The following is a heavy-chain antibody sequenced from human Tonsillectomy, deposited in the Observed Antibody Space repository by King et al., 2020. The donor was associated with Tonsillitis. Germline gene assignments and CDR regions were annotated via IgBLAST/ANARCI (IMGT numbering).Heavy chain of an antibody. V-gene: IGHV4-34*01. CDR3: ARGSLGIPMVRGVLGFQH. Sequence: VQLQQWGAGLLKPSETLSLTCAVYGGSFSGYYWSWIRQPPGKGLEWIGEINHSGSTNYNPSLKSRVTISVDTSKNQFSLKLSSVTAADTAVYYCARGSLGIPMVRGVLGFQHWGQGTLVTVSS. CDR1: GGSFSGYY. D-gene: IGHD3-10*01. J-gene: IGHJ1*01. CDR2: INHSGST.